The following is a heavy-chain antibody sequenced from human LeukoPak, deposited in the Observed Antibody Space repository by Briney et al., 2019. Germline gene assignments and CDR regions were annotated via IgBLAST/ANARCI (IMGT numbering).Heavy chain of an antibody. CDR2: IYHTGST. V-gene: IGHV4-38-2*02. D-gene: IGHD6-19*01. CDR3: ARGSHPVTGTLGGYFDP. Sequence: SETLSLTCTVSGGSISSYYWGWIRQSPGKGLEWIGSIYHTGSTYYNPSLKSRVTISLDASNKRFSLRLSSVTAADTAVYYCARGSHPVTGTLGGYFDPWGQGTLVTVSS. J-gene: IGHJ4*02. CDR1: GGSISSYY.